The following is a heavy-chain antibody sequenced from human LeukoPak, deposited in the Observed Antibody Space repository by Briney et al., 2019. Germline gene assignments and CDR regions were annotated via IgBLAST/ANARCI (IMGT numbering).Heavy chain of an antibody. D-gene: IGHD3-22*01. V-gene: IGHV1-2*02. CDR1: GYSFTGYY. CDR2: INPSSGGT. J-gene: IGHJ4*02. CDR3: ARTNYYDSSGYYLGY. Sequence: ASVKVSCKASGYSFTGYYVHWVRKAPGQGPEWMGWINPSSGGTNYAQNLQGRVTMTRDTSISTAYMELRSLRSDDAAVYYCARTNYYDSSGYYLGYWGQGTLVTVSS.